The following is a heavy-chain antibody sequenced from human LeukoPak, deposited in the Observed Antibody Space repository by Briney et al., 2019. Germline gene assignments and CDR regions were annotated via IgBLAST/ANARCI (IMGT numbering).Heavy chain of an antibody. D-gene: IGHD6-13*01. CDR2: INPSGGSI. CDR1: GYIFTSYY. V-gene: IGHV1-46*01. Sequence: ASVKVSCKASGYIFTSYYMYWVRQAPGQGLEWMGIINPSGGSIRYAQKFQGRVTMTRDTSTSTVYMELRSLRSDDTAVYYCARVPRSSSWTPNAFDIWGQGTMVTVSS. CDR3: ARVPRSSSWTPNAFDI. J-gene: IGHJ3*02.